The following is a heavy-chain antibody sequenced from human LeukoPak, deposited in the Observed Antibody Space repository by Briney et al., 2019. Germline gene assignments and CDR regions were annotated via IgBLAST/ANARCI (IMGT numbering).Heavy chain of an antibody. V-gene: IGHV4-31*03. D-gene: IGHD6-13*01. CDR1: GGSISSGGYY. CDR2: IYYSGST. Sequence: SETLSLTCTVSGGSISSGGYYWSWIRQHPGKGLEWIGYIYYSGSTYYNPSLKSRVTISVDTSKNQFSLKLSSVTAADTAVCYCARDARIAAAGFSRGVDYWGQGTLVTVSS. J-gene: IGHJ4*02. CDR3: ARDARIAAAGFSRGVDY.